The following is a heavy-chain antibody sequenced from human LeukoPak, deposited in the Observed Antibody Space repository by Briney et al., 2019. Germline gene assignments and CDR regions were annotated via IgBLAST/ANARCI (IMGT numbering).Heavy chain of an antibody. CDR2: INQDGSET. D-gene: IGHD3-16*01. CDR3: ARGGGAFGI. J-gene: IGHJ3*02. CDR1: GFTFGDYA. Sequence: GGSLRLSCTASGFTFGDYAMSWVRQAPGKGLEWVANINQDGSETYYVDSVKGRFTISRDTAENSLYLQMNSLRAEDTAVYYCARGGGAFGIWGQGTMVTVSS. V-gene: IGHV3-7*04.